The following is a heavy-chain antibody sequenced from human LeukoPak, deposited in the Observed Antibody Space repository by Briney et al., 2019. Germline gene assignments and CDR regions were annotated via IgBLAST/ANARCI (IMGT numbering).Heavy chain of an antibody. J-gene: IGHJ4*02. D-gene: IGHD3-3*01. CDR2: INHSGST. V-gene: IGHV4-39*07. CDR1: GGSISSSSYY. Sequence: SETLSLTCTVSGGSISSSSYYWGWIRQPPGKGLEWIGEINHSGSTNYNPSLKSRVTISVDTSKNQFSLKLSSVTAADTSVYYCARGWNFDYWGQGTLVTVSS. CDR3: ARGWNFDY.